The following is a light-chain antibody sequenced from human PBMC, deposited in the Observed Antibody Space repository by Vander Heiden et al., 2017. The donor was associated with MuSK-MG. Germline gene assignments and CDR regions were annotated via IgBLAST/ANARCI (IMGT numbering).Light chain of an antibody. V-gene: IGLV3-21*03. J-gene: IGLJ2*01. CDR1: NIGSKS. CDR2: DDS. CDR3: QVWDSSSDHVV. Sequence: SYVLTPPPSVSVAPGKTARITCGGNNIGSKSVHWYQQKPGQAPVRVGYDDSDRPSGIPERFSGSNSGNTATLTISRVEAGDEADYYCQVWDSSSDHVVFGGGTKLTVL.